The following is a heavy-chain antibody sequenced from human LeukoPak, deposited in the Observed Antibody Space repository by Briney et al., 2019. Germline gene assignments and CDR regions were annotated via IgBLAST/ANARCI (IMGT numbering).Heavy chain of an antibody. Sequence: GRSLRLSCAASGFTFSSYSMHWVCQAPGKGLEWVAVISYDGSNKYYAGSVKGRFTISRDNSKNTLYLQMSSLRPEDTAVYYCAREGSGRYFDSWGQGTLVTVSS. CDR3: AREGSGRYFDS. D-gene: IGHD6-19*01. V-gene: IGHV3-30-3*01. CDR1: GFTFSSYS. CDR2: ISYDGSNK. J-gene: IGHJ4*02.